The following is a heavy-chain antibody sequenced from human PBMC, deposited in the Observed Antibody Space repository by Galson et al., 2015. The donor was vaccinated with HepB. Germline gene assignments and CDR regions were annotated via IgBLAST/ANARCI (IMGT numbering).Heavy chain of an antibody. J-gene: IGHJ4*02. CDR3: ASHSGWYDY. D-gene: IGHD6-19*01. CDR2: ISSSSSTI. Sequence: SLRLSCAASGFTFSSYSMNWVRQAPGKGLEWVSYISSSSSTIYYADSVKGRFTISRDNAKNSLYLQMNSLRAEDTAVYYCASHSGWYDYWGQGTLVTVSS. CDR1: GFTFSSYS. V-gene: IGHV3-48*04.